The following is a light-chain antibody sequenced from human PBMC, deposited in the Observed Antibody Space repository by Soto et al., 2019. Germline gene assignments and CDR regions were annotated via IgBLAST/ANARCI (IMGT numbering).Light chain of an antibody. V-gene: IGKV1-16*02. Sequence: DIQMTQSPSSLSASVGDRVTITCRASQVITKYVAWFQQKPGKAPQSLIYATSRLQSGVPSKFSGSGSGTEFTLTISSLQPEDFATYYCQQYDSYPRTFGQGTRLEMK. CDR2: ATS. J-gene: IGKJ2*01. CDR1: QVITKY. CDR3: QQYDSYPRT.